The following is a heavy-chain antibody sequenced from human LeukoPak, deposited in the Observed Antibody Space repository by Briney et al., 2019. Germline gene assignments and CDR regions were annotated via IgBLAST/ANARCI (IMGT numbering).Heavy chain of an antibody. CDR3: SRGREDPYGPEFDY. Sequence: GGSLRLSCTTSGFIFGDYNMNWVRQAPGKGLEWVGYIRAKIHDGTTDFAASVKGRFTISRDDSKSIAYLQMTSLKSEDAAVYYCSRGREDPYGPEFDYWGQGTLVTVSS. V-gene: IGHV3-49*04. D-gene: IGHD3-10*01. J-gene: IGHJ4*02. CDR1: GFIFGDYN. CDR2: IRAKIHDGTT.